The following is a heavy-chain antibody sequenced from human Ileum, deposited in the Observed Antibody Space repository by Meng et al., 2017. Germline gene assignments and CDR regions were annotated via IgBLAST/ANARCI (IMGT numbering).Heavy chain of an antibody. CDR3: ARYILRWGYYFDY. CDR1: GGSISSSNW. CDR2: IYHSGST. J-gene: IGHJ4*02. V-gene: IGHV4-4*02. Sequence: QVQLQESGPGRGKPSGTRALTCAVSGGSISSSNWWSWVRQPPGKGLEWIGEIYHSGSTNYNPSLKSRVTISVDKSKNQFSLKLSSVTAADTAVYYCARYILRWGYYFDYWGQGTLVTVSS. D-gene: IGHD4-23*01.